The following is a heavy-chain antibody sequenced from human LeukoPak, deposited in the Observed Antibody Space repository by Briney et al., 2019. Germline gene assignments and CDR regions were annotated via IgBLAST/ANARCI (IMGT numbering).Heavy chain of an antibody. J-gene: IGHJ5*02. Sequence: PGGSLRLSCAASGLTFSDYYMSWIRQAPGKGLEWVSYISSSSSYTNYADSVKGRFTISRDNAKNSLYLQMNSLRAEDTAVYYCARDARTMVRGMALVRNWFDPWGQGTLVTVSS. D-gene: IGHD3-10*01. V-gene: IGHV3-11*06. CDR3: ARDARTMVRGMALVRNWFDP. CDR2: ISSSSSYT. CDR1: GLTFSDYY.